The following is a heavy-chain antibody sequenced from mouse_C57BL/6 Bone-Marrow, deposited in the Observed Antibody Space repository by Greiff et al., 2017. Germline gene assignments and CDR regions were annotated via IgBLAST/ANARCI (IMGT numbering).Heavy chain of an antibody. V-gene: IGHV1-61*01. CDR3: ARRNYAMDY. J-gene: IGHJ4*01. CDR2: IYPSDSET. Sequence: QVQLQQPGAELVRPGSSVKLSCKASGYTFTSYWMDWVKQRTGQGLEWIGNIYPSDSETHYNQQFKDKATLTVDKSSSTAYMQLSSLTSEDSAVYYCARRNYAMDYWGQGTSVTVSS. CDR1: GYTFTSYW.